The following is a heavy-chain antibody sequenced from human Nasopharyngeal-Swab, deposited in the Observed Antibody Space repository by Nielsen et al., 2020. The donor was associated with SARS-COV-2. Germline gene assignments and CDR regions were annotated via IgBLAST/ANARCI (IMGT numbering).Heavy chain of an antibody. D-gene: IGHD3-10*01. V-gene: IGHV3-21*01. Sequence: GGSLRLSCAASGFTFSSYSMNWVRQAPGKGLEWVSSISSSSSYIYYADSVKGRFTISRDNAKNSLYLQMNSLRAEDTAVYYCARHPITMVRGAATPAPFDYWGQGTLVTASS. CDR3: ARHPITMVRGAATPAPFDY. CDR1: GFTFSSYS. J-gene: IGHJ4*02. CDR2: ISSSSSYI.